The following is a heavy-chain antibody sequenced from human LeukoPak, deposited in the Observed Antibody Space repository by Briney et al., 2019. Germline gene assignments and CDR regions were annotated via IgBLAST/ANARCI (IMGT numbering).Heavy chain of an antibody. D-gene: IGHD2-21*02. Sequence: ASVKGSCKASGYTFTSYYMHWVRQAPEQGREWMGIINPSGGSTSYAQKFQGRVTMTRDTSTSTVYMELSSLRSEETAVYYCAILGAGGPYCGGDCYSGIDYWGQGTLVTVSS. V-gene: IGHV1-46*01. J-gene: IGHJ4*02. CDR3: AILGAGGPYCGGDCYSGIDY. CDR2: INPSGGST. CDR1: GYTFTSYY.